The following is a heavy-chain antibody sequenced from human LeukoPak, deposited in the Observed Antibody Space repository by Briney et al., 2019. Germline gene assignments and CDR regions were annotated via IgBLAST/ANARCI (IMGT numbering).Heavy chain of an antibody. CDR1: GGSFSGYY. V-gene: IGHV4-34*01. CDR3: ARGRRNSYGPYPQSITYYYYYYMDV. D-gene: IGHD5-18*01. Sequence: SEALSLTCAVYGGSFSGYYWSWIRQPPGKGLEWIGEINHSGSTNYNPPLKSRVTISVDTSKNQFSLKLSSVTAADTAVYYCARGRRNSYGPYPQSITYYYYYYMDVWGKGTTVTVSS. J-gene: IGHJ6*03. CDR2: INHSGST.